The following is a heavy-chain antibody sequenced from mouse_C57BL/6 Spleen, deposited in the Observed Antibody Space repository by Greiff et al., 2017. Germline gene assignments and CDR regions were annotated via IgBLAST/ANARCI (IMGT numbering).Heavy chain of an antibody. CDR2: IRNKANKHAT. Sequence: EVQLVESGGGLVQPGGSMKLSCAASGFTFSDAWMDWVRQSPEKGLEWVAEIRNKANKHATYYADSVKGRFTISRDDSQNSVYLQMNSLRTEDTGVYYCTRRGPLGTYYYDYWGQGTTLTVSS. J-gene: IGHJ2*01. CDR1: GFTFSDAW. D-gene: IGHD3-1*01. CDR3: TRRGPLGTYYYDY. V-gene: IGHV6-6*01.